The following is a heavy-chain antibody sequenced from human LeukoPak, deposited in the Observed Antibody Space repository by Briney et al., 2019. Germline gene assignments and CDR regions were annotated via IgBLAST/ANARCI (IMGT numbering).Heavy chain of an antibody. D-gene: IGHD2-21*01. CDR2: ISSNGGST. J-gene: IGHJ3*02. CDR3: ARWIAYDAFDI. V-gene: IGHV3-64*01. Sequence: GGSLRLSCAASGFTFSSYGMHWVRQAPGKGLEYVSAISSNGGSTCYANSVGGRFTISRDNSKNTLYLQMGSLRAKDMAVYYCARWIAYDAFDIWGQGTMVTVSS. CDR1: GFTFSSYG.